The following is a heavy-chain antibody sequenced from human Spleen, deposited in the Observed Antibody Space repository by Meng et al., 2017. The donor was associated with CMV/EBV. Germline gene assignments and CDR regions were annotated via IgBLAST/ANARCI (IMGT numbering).Heavy chain of an antibody. CDR3: ARRRDGYNSIDY. CDR1: GYSFPNYW. CDR2: IYPGDSDT. D-gene: IGHD5-24*01. V-gene: IGHV5-51*01. Sequence: GESLKISCKGLGYSFPNYWIGWVRQMPGKGLEWMGIIYPGDSDTRYSPSFQGQVTISADKSISSAYLQWTSLKASDTAVYYCARRRDGYNSIDYWGQGTLVTVSS. J-gene: IGHJ4*02.